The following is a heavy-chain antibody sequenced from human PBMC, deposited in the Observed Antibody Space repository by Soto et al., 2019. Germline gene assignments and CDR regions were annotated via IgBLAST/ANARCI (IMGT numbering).Heavy chain of an antibody. CDR1: GYTFTSHG. J-gene: IGHJ4*02. D-gene: IGHD1-1*01. V-gene: IGHV1-18*04. Sequence: VASVKVSCKTSGYTFTSHGISWVRWAPGRGLEWMGWISAYNGDTKYEQRVQDRVSMTTDTSTATAYIELRSLRFDDTAIYFCARTHWQADYLEGFDFWGQGTPVTVSS. CDR3: ARTHWQADYLEGFDF. CDR2: ISAYNGDT.